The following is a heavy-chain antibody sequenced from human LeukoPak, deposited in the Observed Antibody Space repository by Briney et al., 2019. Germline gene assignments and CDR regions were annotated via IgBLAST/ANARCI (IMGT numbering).Heavy chain of an antibody. D-gene: IGHD3-9*01. CDR2: INGDNGNT. J-gene: IGHJ5*02. CDR1: GYTFTTYA. CDR3: ARAPYDILTGYSLNWFDP. V-gene: IGHV1-3*01. Sequence: ASVTVSCKASGYTFTTYAMHWVRQAPGRRLEWMGWINGDNGNTKYSQKFQGRVTIARDASTYTAYMELRSLSSADTAVYFCARAPYDILTGYSLNWFDPWGQGTLVTVSS.